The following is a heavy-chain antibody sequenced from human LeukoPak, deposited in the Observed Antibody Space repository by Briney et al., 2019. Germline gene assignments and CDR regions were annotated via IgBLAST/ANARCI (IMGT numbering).Heavy chain of an antibody. CDR1: GYTFTIYY. CDR2: INPSGGST. CDR3: ARGGSSRYFQH. D-gene: IGHD1-26*01. Sequence: ASVKVSCKASGYTFTIYYMHWVRQAPGQGLEWMGLINPSGGSTSYAQKFQGRVTMTRDTSTSTVYMELSSLGSEDTAVYYCARGGSSRYFQHWGQGTLVTVSS. J-gene: IGHJ1*01. V-gene: IGHV1-46*01.